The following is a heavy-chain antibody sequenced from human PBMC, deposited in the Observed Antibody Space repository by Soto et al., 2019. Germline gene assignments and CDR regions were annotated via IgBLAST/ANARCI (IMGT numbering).Heavy chain of an antibody. CDR2: ISSSGSTI. V-gene: IGHV3-11*01. CDR1: GFTHSDYY. J-gene: IGHJ4*02. CDR3: ARVGPPLDY. Sequence: QVQLVESGGGLVKPGGSLRLYCAASGFTHSDYYMSWIRQAPGKGLERVSYISSSGSTIYCPDSMKGRFTNSSDNAKNSLYLQMNSLRAEDTAVYYCARVGPPLDYWGPGPRVTVSS.